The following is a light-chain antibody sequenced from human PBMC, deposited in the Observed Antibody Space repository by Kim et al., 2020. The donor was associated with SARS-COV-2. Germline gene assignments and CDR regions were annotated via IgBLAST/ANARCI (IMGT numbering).Light chain of an antibody. CDR2: AAS. J-gene: IGKJ2*01. Sequence: VGDRVTVTCRASQGINNYLAWFQQKPGKAPKSLIGAASSLQSGVPSRFSGRGSGTVFTLTIGSLQPEDSATYFCQQYYSYPYTFGQGTKVEI. V-gene: IGKV1-16*01. CDR3: QQYYSYPYT. CDR1: QGINNY.